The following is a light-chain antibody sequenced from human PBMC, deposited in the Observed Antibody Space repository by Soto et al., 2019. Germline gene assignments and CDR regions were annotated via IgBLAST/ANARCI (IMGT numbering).Light chain of an antibody. CDR2: AAS. J-gene: IGKJ5*01. CDR3: QQYHSYPVT. Sequence: DIQMTQSPSSLSASVGDRVTITCRASQDISNFLPWFQQKPGKPPKSLISAASTLQSGVPSKFSGSGSGTDFPLTISSVQPEDVATYYCQQYHSYPVTFGQGTRLEIK. V-gene: IGKV1-16*02. CDR1: QDISNF.